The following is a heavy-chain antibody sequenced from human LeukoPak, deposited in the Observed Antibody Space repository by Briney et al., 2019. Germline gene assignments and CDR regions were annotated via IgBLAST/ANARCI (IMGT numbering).Heavy chain of an antibody. D-gene: IGHD3-10*01. CDR2: IMHDESRK. CDR3: AIESASFHVSGASFDY. J-gene: IGHJ4*02. V-gene: IGHV3-30*02. Sequence: GGSLSLSCTASGFTFSSYGMHWVRQAPGKGLEWVAFIMHDESRKHYADSVKGRFTISRDTAKNTLYLQMNSLGVEDTAVYYCAIESASFHVSGASFDYWGPGTLVTVSS. CDR1: GFTFSSYG.